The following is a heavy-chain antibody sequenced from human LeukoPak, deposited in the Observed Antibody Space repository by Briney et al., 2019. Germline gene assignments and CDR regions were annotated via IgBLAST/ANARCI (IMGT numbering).Heavy chain of an antibody. V-gene: IGHV3-23*01. CDR3: AKDVALYSISWPNWFDP. CDR1: GFTFSSYG. D-gene: IGHD6-13*01. J-gene: IGHJ5*02. CDR2: ISGNGGTT. Sequence: GGSLRLSCAASGFTFSSYGMSWVRQAPGKGLEWVSAISGNGGTTYYADSVKGRFTISKDNSKNMLYLQMNGLRAEDTAVYHCAKDVALYSISWPNWFDPWGQGTLVTVSA.